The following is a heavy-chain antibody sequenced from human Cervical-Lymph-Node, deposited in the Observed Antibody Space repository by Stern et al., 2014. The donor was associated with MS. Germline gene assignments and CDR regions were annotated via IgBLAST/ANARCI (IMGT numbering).Heavy chain of an antibody. CDR2: ISSSGSTI. CDR1: GFTFSDYY. D-gene: IGHD2-2*01. Sequence: VQLVESGGGLVKPGGSLRLSCAASGFTFSDYYMSWIRQAPGKGLEWVSYISSSGSTIYYADSVKGRFTISRDNAKNSLYLQMNSLRAEDTAVYYCARDPSHCSSTSCYYYFDYWGQGTLVTVSS. CDR3: ARDPSHCSSTSCYYYFDY. V-gene: IGHV3-11*01. J-gene: IGHJ4*02.